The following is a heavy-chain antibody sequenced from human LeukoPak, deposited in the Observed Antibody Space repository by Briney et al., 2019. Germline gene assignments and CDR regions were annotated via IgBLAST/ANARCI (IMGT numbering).Heavy chain of an antibody. J-gene: IGHJ4*02. CDR3: ARQEVVYYYGSGSYLDY. Sequence: GESLQISSQGSGYSFTTYWIGWVRPMPGKGLEWMGIIYPGDSDTRYSPSFQGQVTISADKSINTTYLQWSSLKASDTAMYYCARQEVVYYYGSGSYLDYWGQGTLVTVSS. CDR1: GYSFTTYW. D-gene: IGHD3-10*01. V-gene: IGHV5-51*01. CDR2: IYPGDSDT.